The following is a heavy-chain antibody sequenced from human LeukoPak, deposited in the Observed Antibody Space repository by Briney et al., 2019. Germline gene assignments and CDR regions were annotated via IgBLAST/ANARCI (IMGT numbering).Heavy chain of an antibody. CDR2: ISAGGDGT. CDR1: GYTFSNYV. Sequence: PGGSLRLSCAASGYTFSNYVMSWVRQAPGKGLEWVSRISAGGDGTHYADAVQGRFSISRDNSKNALFLQMNSLRAEDTAVYYCAKDQVESFNYYYYGMDVWGQGTTVTVSS. CDR3: AKDQVESFNYYYYGMDV. J-gene: IGHJ6*02. V-gene: IGHV3-23*01.